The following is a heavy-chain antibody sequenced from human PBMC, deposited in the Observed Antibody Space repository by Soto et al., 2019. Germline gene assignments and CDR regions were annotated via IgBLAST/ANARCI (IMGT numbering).Heavy chain of an antibody. J-gene: IGHJ4*02. CDR1: GFTFSDSY. V-gene: IGHV3-72*01. CDR3: TAWGWGSDFGAA. D-gene: IGHD3-10*01. Sequence: EVQLVESGGGLIQPGESLRLSCSTSGFTFSDSYIDWVRQAPGKGLEWVGRTKNKAASYATEYAASVKGRFSISRDHSQNSLYLQMNSLKIDDTAVYYCTAWGWGSDFGAAWDQGTQVIVSS. CDR2: TKNKAASYAT.